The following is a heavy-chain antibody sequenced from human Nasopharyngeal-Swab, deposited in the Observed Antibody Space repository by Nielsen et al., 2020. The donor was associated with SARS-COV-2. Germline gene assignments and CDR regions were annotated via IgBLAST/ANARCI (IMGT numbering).Heavy chain of an antibody. V-gene: IGHV4-39*01. CDR1: GGSISSSSYY. Sequence: SETLSLTCTVSGGSISSSSYYWGWIRQPPGKGLEWIGSIYYSGSTYYNPSLKSRVTISVGTYKNQFSLKLSSVTAADTAVYYCARRTEWVIFAFDIWGQGTMVTVSS. CDR3: ARRTEWVIFAFDI. CDR2: IYYSGST. D-gene: IGHD3-3*01. J-gene: IGHJ3*02.